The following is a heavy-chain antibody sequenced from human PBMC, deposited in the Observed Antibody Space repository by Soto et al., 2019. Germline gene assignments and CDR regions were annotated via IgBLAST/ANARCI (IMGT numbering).Heavy chain of an antibody. CDR1: GFTFSSYG. D-gene: IGHD3-10*01. J-gene: IGHJ3*02. CDR2: ISYDGSNK. V-gene: IGHV3-30*18. CDR3: AKGAYEGFGELLFSDAFDI. Sequence: GGSLRLSYAASGFTFSSYGMHWVRQAPGKGLEWVAVISYDGSNKYYADSVKGRFTISRDNSKNTLYLQMNSLRAEDTAVYYCAKGAYEGFGELLFSDAFDIWGQGTMVTVSS.